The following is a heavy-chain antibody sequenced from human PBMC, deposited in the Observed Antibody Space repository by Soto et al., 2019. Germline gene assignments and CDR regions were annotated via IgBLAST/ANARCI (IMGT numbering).Heavy chain of an antibody. CDR3: ARGTQVGYAFWSGYYWFDP. J-gene: IGHJ5*02. D-gene: IGHD3-3*01. V-gene: IGHV4-59*12. CDR2: IYYSGST. Sequence: PSETLSLTCTVSGGSINNYYWSWIRQPPGKGLEWIGYIYYSGSTNYNPSLKSRVTISVDTSKNQFSLKLSSVTAADTAVYYCARGTQVGYAFWSGYYWFDPWGQGTLVTVS. CDR1: GGSINNYY.